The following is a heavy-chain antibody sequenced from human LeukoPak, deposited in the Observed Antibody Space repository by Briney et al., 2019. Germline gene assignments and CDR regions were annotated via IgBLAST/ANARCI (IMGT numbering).Heavy chain of an antibody. CDR1: GYSFTSYW. J-gene: IGHJ3*02. Sequence: RGESLKISCKGSGYSFTSYWIGWVRQMPGKGLEWMGIIYPGDSDTRYSPSFQGQVTISADKSISTAYLQWSSLKASDTAMYYCARKRGSTGRFTNAFDIWGQGTMVTVSS. V-gene: IGHV5-51*01. CDR2: IYPGDSDT. D-gene: IGHD3-9*01. CDR3: ARKRGSTGRFTNAFDI.